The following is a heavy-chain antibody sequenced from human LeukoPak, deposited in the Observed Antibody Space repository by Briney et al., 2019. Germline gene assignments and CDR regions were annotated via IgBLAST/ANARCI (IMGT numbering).Heavy chain of an antibody. J-gene: IGHJ4*02. V-gene: IGHV1-18*01. D-gene: IGHD6-19*01. CDR1: GYTFTSYG. Sequence: ASVKVSCNASGYTFTSYGISWVRQAPGQGLEGMGWISAYNGNTTYAQKLQGRVTMTTDTSTSTAYMELRSLRSDDTAVYYCASVGGSSGWYGDWGQGTLVTVSS. CDR3: ASVGGSSGWYGD. CDR2: ISAYNGNT.